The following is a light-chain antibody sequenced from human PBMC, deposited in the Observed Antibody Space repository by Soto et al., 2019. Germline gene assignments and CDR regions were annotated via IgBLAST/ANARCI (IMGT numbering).Light chain of an antibody. V-gene: IGKV1-33*01. CDR2: DAS. CDR1: QDISNY. Sequence: DIQMTQSPSSLSASVGDRVTITCQASQDISNYLNWYQQKPGKAPQLLICDASNLETGVPSRFSGSGSGTDFTFTVNSLQPEDIATYYCQQYDNLPLTFGGGTKVEIK. J-gene: IGKJ4*01. CDR3: QQYDNLPLT.